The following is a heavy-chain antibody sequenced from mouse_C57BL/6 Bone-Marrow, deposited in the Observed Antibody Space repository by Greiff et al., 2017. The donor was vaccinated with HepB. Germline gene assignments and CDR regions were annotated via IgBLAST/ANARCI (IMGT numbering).Heavy chain of an antibody. CDR3: ARDYGSSPPGYFDV. CDR1: GYTFTDYN. D-gene: IGHD1-1*01. Sequence: EVQLQQSGPELVKPGASVKIPCKASGYTFTDYNMDWVKQSHGKSLEWIGDINPNNGGTIYNQKFKGKATLTVDKSSSTAYMELRSLTSEDTAVYYCARDYGSSPPGYFDVWGTGTTVTVSS. V-gene: IGHV1-18*01. J-gene: IGHJ1*03. CDR2: INPNNGGT.